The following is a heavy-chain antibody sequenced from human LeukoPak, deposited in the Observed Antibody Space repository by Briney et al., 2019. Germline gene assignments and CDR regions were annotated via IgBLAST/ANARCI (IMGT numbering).Heavy chain of an antibody. CDR2: IIPIFGTA. D-gene: IGHD2-15*01. CDR1: GGTFISYA. CDR3: ARDGDCSGGSCPLDY. Sequence: GSSVKVSCKASGGTFISYAISWVRQAPGQGREWMGGIIPIFGTANYAQKFQGRVTITPDKSTSTAYMELSSLRSEDTAVYYCARDGDCSGGSCPLDYWGQGTLVTVSS. V-gene: IGHV1-69*06. J-gene: IGHJ4*02.